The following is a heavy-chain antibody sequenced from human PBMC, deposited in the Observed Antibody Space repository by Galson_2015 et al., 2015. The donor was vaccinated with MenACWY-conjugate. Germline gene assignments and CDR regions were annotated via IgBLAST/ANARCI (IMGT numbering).Heavy chain of an antibody. D-gene: IGHD5-24*01. V-gene: IGHV5-10-1*01. CDR1: GYSFTSYW. CDR2: IDPSDSYT. Sequence: QSGAEVKKPGESLRISCKGSGYSFTSYWISWVRQMPGKGLEWMGRIDPSDSYTYYSPSFQGHVTISADKSISTAYLQWSSLKASDTAMYYCARWLQFDYYYYGMDVWGQGTTVTVSS. CDR3: ARWLQFDYYYYGMDV. J-gene: IGHJ6*02.